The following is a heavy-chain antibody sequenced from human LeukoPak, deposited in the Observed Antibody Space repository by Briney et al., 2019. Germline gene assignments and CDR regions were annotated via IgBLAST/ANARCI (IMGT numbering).Heavy chain of an antibody. J-gene: IGHJ4*02. V-gene: IGHV1-2*02. Sequence: ASVTVSCKASGYTFTGYYMHWVRQAPGQGLEWMGWINPNSGGTNYAQKFQGRVTMTRDTSISTAYMELSRLRSDDTAVYYCARDYDSSGYYDYWGQGTLVTVSS. CDR1: GYTFTGYY. CDR3: ARDYDSSGYYDY. CDR2: INPNSGGT. D-gene: IGHD3-22*01.